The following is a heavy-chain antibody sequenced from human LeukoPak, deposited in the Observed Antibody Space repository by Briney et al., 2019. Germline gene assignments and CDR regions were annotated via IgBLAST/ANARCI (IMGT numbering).Heavy chain of an antibody. J-gene: IGHJ6*04. CDR1: GFTFSSHG. Sequence: GGTLRLSCAASGFTFSSHGMNWVRQAPGKGLEWVSGISPSGGITYYTDSVKGRFTISRDNSKNTVSLQMNSLRGEDTAVYYCAKGPPYAPGVLDVWGKGTTVTISS. V-gene: IGHV3-23*01. CDR3: AKGPPYAPGVLDV. CDR2: ISPSGGIT. D-gene: IGHD7-27*01.